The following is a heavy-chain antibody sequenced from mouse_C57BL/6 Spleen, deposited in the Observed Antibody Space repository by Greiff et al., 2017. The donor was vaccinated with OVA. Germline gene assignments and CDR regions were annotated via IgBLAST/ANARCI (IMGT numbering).Heavy chain of an antibody. D-gene: IGHD1-1*01. CDR1: GYTFTSYW. CDR2: IDPSDSYT. V-gene: IGHV1-69*01. CDR3: ARGGYYGGDY. Sequence: VQLPQPGAELVMPGASVKLSCKASGYTFTSYWMHWVKQRPGQGLEWIGEIDPSDSYTNYNQKFKGKSTLTVDKSSSPAYMQLSSLTSEDSAGYDCARGGYYGGDYWGQGTTLSLSPQ. J-gene: IGHJ2*01.